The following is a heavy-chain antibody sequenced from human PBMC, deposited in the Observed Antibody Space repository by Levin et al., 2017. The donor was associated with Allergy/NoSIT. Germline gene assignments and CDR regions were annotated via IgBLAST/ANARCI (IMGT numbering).Heavy chain of an antibody. Sequence: ASVKVSCKASGFNFRLYNIHWVRQAPGQGLEWMGWVSAYDGKTNYAQRSQGRLTMTTDTSTSTAYLELRGLRSDDTAVYYCARENQVGATEYWGQGTLVIVSS. D-gene: IGHD1-26*01. CDR1: GFNFRLYN. CDR3: ARENQVGATEY. J-gene: IGHJ4*02. CDR2: VSAYDGKT. V-gene: IGHV1-18*01.